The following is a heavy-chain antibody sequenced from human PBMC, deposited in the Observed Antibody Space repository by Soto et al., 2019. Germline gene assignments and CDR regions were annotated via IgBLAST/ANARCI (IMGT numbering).Heavy chain of an antibody. CDR1: GYTFTSYG. J-gene: IGHJ3*02. D-gene: IGHD3-10*01. CDR3: ARPSDNLWFGELSGAFDI. Sequence: ASVKVSCKASGYTFTSYGISWVRQAPGQGLEWMGWISAHNGNTNYAQKLQGRVTMTTDTSTSTAYMELRSLRSDDTAVYYCARPSDNLWFGELSGAFDIWGQGTMVTVSS. V-gene: IGHV1-18*01. CDR2: ISAHNGNT.